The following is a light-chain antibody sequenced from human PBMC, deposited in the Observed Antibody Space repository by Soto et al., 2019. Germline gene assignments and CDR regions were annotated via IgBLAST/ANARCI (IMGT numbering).Light chain of an antibody. V-gene: IGKV3-11*01. CDR2: DAS. Sequence: EIVITHSPSTLSVSPVERATLSFMASQSVSSYLAWYQQKPGQAPRLLIYDASNRATCIPARFSGSGSGTDYTLTISSLEPEDFAVYYCQQRSNWPRLTFGGGTKVDIK. CDR1: QSVSSY. J-gene: IGKJ4*01. CDR3: QQRSNWPRLT.